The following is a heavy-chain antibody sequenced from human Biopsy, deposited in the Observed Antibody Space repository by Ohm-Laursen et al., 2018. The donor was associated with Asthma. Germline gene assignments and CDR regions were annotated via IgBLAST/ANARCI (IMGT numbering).Heavy chain of an antibody. CDR1: GFAVSRDH. Sequence: SLRLSCSASGFAVSRDHMFWVRQAPGKGLEWVSVIYSGGTSHTADSVRGRFTISRDYSKNTLYLQMHSLGAEDTAVYYCARGDSSNWSHYYFGYWGQGTLVTVSS. CDR2: IYSGGTS. D-gene: IGHD3-22*01. J-gene: IGHJ4*02. V-gene: IGHV3-53*01. CDR3: ARGDSSNWSHYYFGY.